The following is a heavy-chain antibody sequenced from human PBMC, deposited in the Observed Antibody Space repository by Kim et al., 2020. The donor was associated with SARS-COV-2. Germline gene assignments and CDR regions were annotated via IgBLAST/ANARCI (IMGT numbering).Heavy chain of an antibody. D-gene: IGHD3-22*01. CDR1: GGTFSSYA. CDR2: IIPILGIA. CDR3: ARDNRLSSGYSATEFDP. Sequence: SVKVSCKASGGTFSSYAISWVRQAPGQGLEWMGRIIPILGIANYAQKFQGRVTITADKSTSTAYMELSSLRSEDTAVYYCARDNRLSSGYSATEFDPWGQGTLVTVSS. V-gene: IGHV1-69*04. J-gene: IGHJ5*02.